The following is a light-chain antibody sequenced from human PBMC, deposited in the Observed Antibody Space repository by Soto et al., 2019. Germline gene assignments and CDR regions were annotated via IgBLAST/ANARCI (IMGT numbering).Light chain of an antibody. CDR3: QQYDSLPLT. CDR2: DAS. CDR1: QGISSY. J-gene: IGKJ4*01. Sequence: AIRMTQSPSSLSASTGDRVTITCRASQGISSYLAWYQQKPGKAPKLLIYDASNLQAGVPSRFSGSGSGTEFTFTIRILQPEDFATYFCQQYDSLPLTFGGGTKVDIK. V-gene: IGKV1-8*01.